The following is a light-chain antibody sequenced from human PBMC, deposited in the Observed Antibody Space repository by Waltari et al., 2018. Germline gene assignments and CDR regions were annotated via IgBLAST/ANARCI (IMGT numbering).Light chain of an antibody. CDR3: QQYYGSPGT. V-gene: IGKV4-1*01. CDR1: QTLLASYNNKNY. J-gene: IGKJ1*01. CDR2: WAS. Sequence: FVMTQSPDSLTVSLGERATVHCNSNQTLLASYNNKNYLAWYPQKPRQPPKLLIYWASTRESGVPDRFSGSGSGTECTLTISGLQAEDVAVYYCQQYYGSPGTFGQGTRVEIK.